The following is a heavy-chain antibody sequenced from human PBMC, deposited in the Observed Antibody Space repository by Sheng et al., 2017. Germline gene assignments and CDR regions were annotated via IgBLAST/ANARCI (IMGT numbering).Heavy chain of an antibody. CDR3: ARGSGQLALDV. J-gene: IGHJ6*02. CDR1: GGSISSSSYY. V-gene: IGHV4-39*07. Sequence: QLQLQESGPGLVKPSETLSLTCTVSGGSISSSSYYWGWIRQPPGKGLEWIGSIYYSGSTYYNPSLKSRVTISVDTSKNQFSLKLSSVTAADTAVYYCARGSGQLALDVWGQGTTVTVSS. CDR2: IYYSGST. D-gene: IGHD6-6*01.